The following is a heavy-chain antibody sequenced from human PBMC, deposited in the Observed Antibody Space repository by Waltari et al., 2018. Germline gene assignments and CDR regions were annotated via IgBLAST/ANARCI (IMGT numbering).Heavy chain of an antibody. Sequence: QLQLQESGPGLVKPSETLSLTCSVSGGSITARSHFWGWIRQSPGPALEWIGTVSHKGVPYTSPSLQSRLTMSRDTSKNQLSLTLGSVTASDTAVYYCATYIGASVGTAAFDVWGQGTMVAVSS. CDR3: ATYIGASVGTAAFDV. D-gene: IGHD5-12*01. CDR2: VSHKGVP. J-gene: IGHJ3*01. V-gene: IGHV4-39*01. CDR1: GGSITARSHF.